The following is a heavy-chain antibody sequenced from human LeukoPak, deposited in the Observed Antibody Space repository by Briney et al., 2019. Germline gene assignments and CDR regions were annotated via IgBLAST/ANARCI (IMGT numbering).Heavy chain of an antibody. J-gene: IGHJ6*03. CDR2: IRYDGSNK. CDR1: GFTLSSYS. Sequence: GGSLRLSCAASGFTLSSYSMHWVRQAPGKGLEWVAFIRYDGSNKKYADSVKGRLTISRDNSKNTLYLQMNSLRAEDTAVYYCAKNVPYCGGDCPPVYYYYYMDVWGKGTTVTISS. CDR3: AKNVPYCGGDCPPVYYYYYMDV. V-gene: IGHV3-30*02. D-gene: IGHD2-21*02.